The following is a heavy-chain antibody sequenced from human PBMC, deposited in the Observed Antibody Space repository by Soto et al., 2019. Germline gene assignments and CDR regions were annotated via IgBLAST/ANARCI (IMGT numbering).Heavy chain of an antibody. V-gene: IGHV4-59*01. CDR2: IYYSGST. J-gene: IGHJ6*02. Sequence: PSETLSLTCTVSGGSISSYYWSWIRQPPGKGLEWIGCIYYSGSTNYNPSLKSRVTISVDTSKNQFSLKLSSVTAADTAVYYCAREGEYSSSSRYYYYGMDVWGQGTTVTVSS. CDR3: AREGEYSSSSRYYYYGMDV. CDR1: GGSISSYY. D-gene: IGHD6-6*01.